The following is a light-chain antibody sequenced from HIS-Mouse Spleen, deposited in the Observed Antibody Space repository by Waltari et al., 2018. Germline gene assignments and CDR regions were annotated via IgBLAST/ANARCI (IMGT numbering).Light chain of an antibody. V-gene: IGLV2-11*01. J-gene: IGLJ2*01. Sequence: QSALTQPRSVSGSPGQSVTISCTGTSSAVGGDHYVSWYQQHPGKAPKLMIYDVSKRPSGVPDRFSGSKSGNTASLTISGLQAEDEADYYCCSYAGSYVVFGGGTKLTVL. CDR1: SSAVGGDHY. CDR3: CSYAGSYVV. CDR2: DVS.